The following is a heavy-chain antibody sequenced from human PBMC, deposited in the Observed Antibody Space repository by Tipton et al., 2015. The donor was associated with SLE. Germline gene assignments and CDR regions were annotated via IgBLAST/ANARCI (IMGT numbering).Heavy chain of an antibody. V-gene: IGHV3-23*03. CDR1: GFTFTSFA. D-gene: IGHD4-17*01. Sequence: GSLRLSCAASGFTFTSFAMSWVRQAPGKGLEWVSIIYSAGSDTYYSDSVKGRFTISRDNSRNSLDLQMKNLRADDTAVYYCAQGYGDYGSLHFQHWGQGTLVTVSS. CDR2: IYSAGSDT. CDR3: AQGYGDYGSLHFQH. J-gene: IGHJ1*01.